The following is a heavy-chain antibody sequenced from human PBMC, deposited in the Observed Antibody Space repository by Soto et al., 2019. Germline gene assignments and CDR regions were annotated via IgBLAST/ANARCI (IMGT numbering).Heavy chain of an antibody. CDR3: ARVNYDYVWGSYRPYGMDV. Sequence: QLQLQESGSGLVKPSQTLSLTCAVSGGSISSGGYSWSWIRQPPGKGLEWIGYIYHSGSTYYNPSLKSRVTISVDRSKNQFSLKLCSVTAADTAVYYCARVNYDYVWGSYRPYGMDVWGQGTTVTVSS. CDR2: IYHSGST. V-gene: IGHV4-30-2*01. J-gene: IGHJ6*02. CDR1: GGSISSGGYS. D-gene: IGHD3-16*02.